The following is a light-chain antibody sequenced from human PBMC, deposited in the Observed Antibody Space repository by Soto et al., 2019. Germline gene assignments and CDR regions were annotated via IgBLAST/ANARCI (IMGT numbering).Light chain of an antibody. CDR1: SSDLGGYNS. CDR3: SSYVGNNNLL. V-gene: IGLV2-14*01. CDR2: EVS. Sequence: QSALTQPASVSGSPGQSITVSCTGISSDLGGYNSVSWYQQHPGKAPQLIIYEVSNRPSGVSNRFSGSKSGNAASLTISGLQAEDEADYYCSSYVGNNNLLFGGGTKVTVL. J-gene: IGLJ3*02.